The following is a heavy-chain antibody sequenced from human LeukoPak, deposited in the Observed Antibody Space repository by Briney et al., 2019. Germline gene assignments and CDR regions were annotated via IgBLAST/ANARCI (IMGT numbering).Heavy chain of an antibody. J-gene: IGHJ3*02. V-gene: IGHV1-18*01. CDR2: ISAYNGNT. CDR3: ARVGYCSGGSCYSAGDAFDI. CDR1: GYTFTSYG. D-gene: IGHD2-15*01. Sequence: GASVKVSCKASGYTFTSYGISWVRQAPGQGLEWMGWISAYNGNTNYAQKLQGRVTMTTDTSTSTAYMELRSLRSDDTAVYYCARVGYCSGGSCYSAGDAFDIWGQGTMVTVSS.